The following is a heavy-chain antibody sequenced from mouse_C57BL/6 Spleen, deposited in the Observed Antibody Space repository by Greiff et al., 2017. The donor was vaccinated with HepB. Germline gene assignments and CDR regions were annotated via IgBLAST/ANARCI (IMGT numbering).Heavy chain of an antibody. V-gene: IGHV1-64*01. CDR1: GYTFTSYW. CDR2: IHPNSGST. CDR3: ARGRITTVVASYYYAMDY. J-gene: IGHJ4*01. D-gene: IGHD1-1*01. Sequence: VQLQQPGAELVKPGASVKLSCKASGYTFTSYWMHWVKQRPGQGLEWIGMIHPNSGSTNYNEKFKSKATLTVDKSSSTAYMQLSSLTSEDSAVYYCARGRITTVVASYYYAMDYWGQGTSVTVSS.